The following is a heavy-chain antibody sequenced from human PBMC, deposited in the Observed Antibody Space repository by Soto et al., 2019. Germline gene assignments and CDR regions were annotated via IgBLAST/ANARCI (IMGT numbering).Heavy chain of an antibody. CDR2: ISSDGDIT. J-gene: IGHJ6*02. V-gene: IGHV3-64D*06. D-gene: IGHD3-22*01. CDR3: AKDRRITMIVVVLNYYYYGMDV. Sequence: GGSLRLSCSASGFTFSEYSMHWVRQAPGKGLQYVSTISSDGDITYYADSVKGRFTISRDNSKNTLYLQMNSLRPEDTAVYYCAKDRRITMIVVVLNYYYYGMDVWGQGTTVTVSS. CDR1: GFTFSEYS.